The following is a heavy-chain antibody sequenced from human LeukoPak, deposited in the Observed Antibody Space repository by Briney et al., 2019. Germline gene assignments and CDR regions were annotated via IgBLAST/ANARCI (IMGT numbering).Heavy chain of an antibody. CDR1: GFTFSSYW. Sequence: GGSLRLSCAASGFTFSSYWMSWVRQAPGKGLEWVANMKQDGSEKYYVDSVKGRFTISRDNAKNSLYLQMNSLRAEDTAVYYCARGGSDSRGYFVYYFDYWGQGTLVTVSS. D-gene: IGHD3-22*01. CDR3: ARGGSDSRGYFVYYFDY. V-gene: IGHV3-7*01. J-gene: IGHJ4*02. CDR2: MKQDGSEK.